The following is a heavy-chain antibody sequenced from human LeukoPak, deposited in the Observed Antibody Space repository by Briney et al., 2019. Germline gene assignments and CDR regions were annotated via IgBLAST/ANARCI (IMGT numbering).Heavy chain of an antibody. CDR2: ISESGTT. CDR1: GASISSSSHY. CDR3: ARYSGSYFDY. Sequence: SETLSLTCTVSGASISSSSHYWAWIRPPPGKGLEWLATISESGTTYYHPSLNSRATISVDTTNNQFSLKLGSVTAADTAVFYCARYSGSYFDYWGQGTLVTVSS. J-gene: IGHJ4*02. D-gene: IGHD3-10*01. V-gene: IGHV4-39*01.